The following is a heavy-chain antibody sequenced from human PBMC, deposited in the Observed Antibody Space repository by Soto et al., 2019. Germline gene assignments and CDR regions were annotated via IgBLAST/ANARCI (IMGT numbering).Heavy chain of an antibody. CDR3: ARAARWLQSRYFDL. Sequence: GGSLRLSCAASGFTFSNYDMHWVRQTAGKGLEWVSAIDIAGATYYPDSVKGRFTISREKAKNSLYLQMNSLRADDTAVYYCARAARWLQSRYFDLWGRGTLVTVSS. V-gene: IGHV3-13*01. CDR1: GFTFSNYD. J-gene: IGHJ2*01. D-gene: IGHD5-12*01. CDR2: IDIAGAT.